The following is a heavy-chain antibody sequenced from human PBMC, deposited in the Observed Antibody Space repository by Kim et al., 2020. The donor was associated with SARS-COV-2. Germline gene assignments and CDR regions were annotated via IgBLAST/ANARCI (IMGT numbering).Heavy chain of an antibody. CDR1: GDSISSSPYY. D-gene: IGHD3-10*01. CDR2: LANTGTT. CDR3: ARDARFNSGHDWFDP. Sequence: SETLSLTCTVSGDSISSSPYYWGWIRQPPGKGLEWVGSLANTGTTIYNPSLKSRVTVSLDMSKNQFSLTLRSVTAADTAVYYCARDARFNSGHDWFDPWGQGIVVTVSS. V-gene: IGHV4-39*07. J-gene: IGHJ5*02.